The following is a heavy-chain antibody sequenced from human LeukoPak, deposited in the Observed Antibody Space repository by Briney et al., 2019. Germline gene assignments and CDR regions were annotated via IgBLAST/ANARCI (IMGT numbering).Heavy chain of an antibody. CDR2: MSAHNGST. J-gene: IGHJ4*02. V-gene: IGHV1-18*04. CDR1: GYAFNTFG. CDR3: ARFRIAVTGIPDY. D-gene: IGHD1-1*01. Sequence: GASVRVSCKASGYAFNTFGISWLRQAPGQGLEWMGWMSAHNGSTYYAQKFEDRITMTTDTSTSTAYMELRSLRSDDTATYYCARFRIAVTGIPDYWGQGTLVTVS.